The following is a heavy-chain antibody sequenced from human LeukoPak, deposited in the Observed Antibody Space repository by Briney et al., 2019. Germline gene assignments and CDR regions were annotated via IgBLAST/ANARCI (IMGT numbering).Heavy chain of an antibody. CDR3: AKSDGSTYVTHFDF. Sequence: GGSLRLSCAASGFTFRSCAMHWVRQAPGKGLEWVSGISDSGVSAFYTHSVKGRFTISRDNSKNTLYLQMSSLRAEDTAVYYCAKSDGSTYVTHFDFWGQGTLVSVSS. V-gene: IGHV3-23*01. CDR1: GFTFRSCA. CDR2: ISDSGVSA. D-gene: IGHD5-18*01. J-gene: IGHJ4*02.